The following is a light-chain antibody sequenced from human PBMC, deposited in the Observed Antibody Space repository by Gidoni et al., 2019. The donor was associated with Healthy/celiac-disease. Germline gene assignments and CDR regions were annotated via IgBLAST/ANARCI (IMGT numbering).Light chain of an antibody. CDR1: QSVSSSS. J-gene: IGKJ1*01. CDR2: GAS. V-gene: IGKV3-20*01. CDR3: QQYDSSPWT. Sequence: DIVLTQSTGTLSLSPGERAPLSCRASQSVSSSSLAWYQQKPGQAPRLLIYGASSRATGIQDRFSGSGSGTDFTLTISRLEPEDFAVYYCQQYDSSPWTFGQGTNVEIK.